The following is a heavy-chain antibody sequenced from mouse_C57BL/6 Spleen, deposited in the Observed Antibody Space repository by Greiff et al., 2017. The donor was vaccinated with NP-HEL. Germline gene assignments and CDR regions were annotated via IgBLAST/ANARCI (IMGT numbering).Heavy chain of an antibody. CDR1: GFSLTSYG. Sequence: VKLMESGPGLVAPSQSLSITCTVSGFSLTSYGVHWVRQPPGKGLEWLVVIWSDGSTTYNSALKSRLSISKDNSKSQVFLKMNSLQTDDTAMYYCARHATTAYYAMDYWGQGTSVTVSS. D-gene: IGHD1-2*01. J-gene: IGHJ4*01. V-gene: IGHV2-6-1*01. CDR2: IWSDGST. CDR3: ARHATTAYYAMDY.